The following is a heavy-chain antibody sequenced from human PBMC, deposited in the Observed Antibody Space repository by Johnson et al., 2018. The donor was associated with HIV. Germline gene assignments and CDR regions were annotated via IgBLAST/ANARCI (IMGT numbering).Heavy chain of an antibody. CDR2: ISGSGGST. CDR3: AKSSRVSTTFDAFDI. J-gene: IGHJ3*02. CDR1: GFTFSSYA. V-gene: IGHV3-23*04. D-gene: IGHD1-26*01. Sequence: VQLVESGGGLAQPGGALRLSCAASGFTFSSYAMSWVRQAPGKGLEWVSGISGSGGSTYYADSVKGRFTISRDNSKNTLYLQMNSLRAEDTAVYYCAKSSRVSTTFDAFDIWGQGTMVTVSS.